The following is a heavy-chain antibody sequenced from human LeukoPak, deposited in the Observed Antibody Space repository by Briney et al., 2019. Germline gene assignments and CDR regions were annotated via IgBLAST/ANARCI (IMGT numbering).Heavy chain of an antibody. Sequence: GGSLRLSCAASGFTVSGNYMSWVRLAPGKGLEWVSLISAANIAYYADSVKGRFTISRDNAKNTLYLQMNSLRAEDTALYYCARAGKWTPYNYYYGMDVWGQGTTVTVSS. CDR1: GFTVSGNY. V-gene: IGHV3-53*01. J-gene: IGHJ6*02. CDR3: ARAGKWTPYNYYYGMDV. D-gene: IGHD3-16*01. CDR2: ISAANIA.